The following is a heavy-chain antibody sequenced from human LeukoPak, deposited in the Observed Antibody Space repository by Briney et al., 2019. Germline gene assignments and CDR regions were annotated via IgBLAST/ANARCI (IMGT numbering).Heavy chain of an antibody. D-gene: IGHD6-19*01. CDR3: ARQIAVAGIDY. Sequence: PSETLSLTCAVSGGSISSSNWWSWVRQPPGKGLEWIGYIYYSGSTNYNPSLKSRVTISVDTSKNQFSLKLSSVTAADTAVYYCARQIAVAGIDYWGQGTLVTVSS. J-gene: IGHJ4*02. V-gene: IGHV4-4*02. CDR1: GGSISSSNW. CDR2: IYYSGST.